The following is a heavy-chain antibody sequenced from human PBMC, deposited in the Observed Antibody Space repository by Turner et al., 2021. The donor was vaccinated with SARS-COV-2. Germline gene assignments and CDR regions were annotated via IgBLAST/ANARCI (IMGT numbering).Heavy chain of an antibody. CDR1: GGSFSGYY. CDR3: AIKLWYISGWYAVDP. V-gene: IGHV4-34*01. J-gene: IGHJ5*02. CDR2: INHSGST. D-gene: IGHD6-19*01. Sequence: QVQLQQWGAGLLKPSETLSLTCAVYGGSFSGYYWGWIRQPPGKGLEWIGEINHSGSTNYNPSLKSRVTISVDTSKNQFSLKLSSVTAADTAVYYCAIKLWYISGWYAVDPWGQGTLVTVSS.